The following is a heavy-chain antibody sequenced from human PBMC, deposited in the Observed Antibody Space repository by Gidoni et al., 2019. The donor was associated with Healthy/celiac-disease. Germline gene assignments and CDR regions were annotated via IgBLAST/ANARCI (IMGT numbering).Heavy chain of an antibody. J-gene: IGHJ6*02. CDR1: GFTFSSYA. CDR3: ARGPEGLRDYYYGMDV. D-gene: IGHD5-12*01. V-gene: IGHV3-64*01. CDR2: ISSNGGST. Sequence: EVQLVESGGGLVQPGGSLRLSCAASGFTFSSYAMHWVRQAPGKGLEYVSAISSNGGSTYYANSVKGRFTISRDNSKNTLYLQMGSLRAEDMAVYYCARGPEGLRDYYYGMDVWGQGTTVTVSS.